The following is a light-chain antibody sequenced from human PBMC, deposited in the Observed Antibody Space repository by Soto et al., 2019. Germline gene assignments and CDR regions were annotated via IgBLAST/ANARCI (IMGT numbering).Light chain of an antibody. CDR3: AAWDDSLSAVV. CDR1: SSNIGSNY. Sequence: QSALTQPPSASGTPGHRVTISCSGSSSNIGSNYVYWYQQVPGTAPKLLIYRNNQRPSGVPDRFSGSKSGTSASLAISGLRSEDEADYYCAAWDDSLSAVVFGGGTKLTVL. J-gene: IGLJ2*01. CDR2: RNN. V-gene: IGLV1-47*01.